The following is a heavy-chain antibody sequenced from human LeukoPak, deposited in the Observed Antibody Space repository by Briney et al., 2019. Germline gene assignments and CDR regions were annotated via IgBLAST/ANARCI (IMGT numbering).Heavy chain of an antibody. CDR2: IYYSGST. V-gene: IGHV4-39*07. CDR3: AREWTFPAVNDY. D-gene: IGHD2/OR15-2a*01. Sequence: SETLSLTCTVSGGSISSSSYYWGWIRQPPGKGLEWIGSIYYSGSTYYNPSLKSRVTISVDTSKNQFSLKLSSVTAADTAVYYCAREWTFPAVNDYWGQGTLVTVSS. J-gene: IGHJ4*02. CDR1: GGSISSSSYY.